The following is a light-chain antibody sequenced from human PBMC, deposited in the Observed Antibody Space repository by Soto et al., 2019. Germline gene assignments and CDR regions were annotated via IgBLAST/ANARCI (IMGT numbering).Light chain of an antibody. Sequence: DIQMTQSPSTLSAFVGDRVAITCRASQSINNLLAWYQQKPGKAPKLLIYKASSLEGGVPSRFSGNGSGTDFTLTISSLQPDDFATYYCQQYSSYSPFGGGTKVEIK. CDR3: QQYSSYSP. J-gene: IGKJ4*02. CDR2: KAS. V-gene: IGKV1-5*03. CDR1: QSINNL.